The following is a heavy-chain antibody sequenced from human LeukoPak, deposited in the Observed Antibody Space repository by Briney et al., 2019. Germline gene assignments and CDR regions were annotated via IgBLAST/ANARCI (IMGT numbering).Heavy chain of an antibody. CDR1: GFTFSSYW. Sequence: GGSLRLSCAASGFTFSSYWMSWVRQAPGKGLEWVANIKQDGSEKYYVDSVKGRLTISRDNAKNSLYLQMNSLRAEDTAVYYCARGRYQLLTYYWGQGTLVTVSS. CDR3: ARGRYQLLTYY. J-gene: IGHJ4*02. CDR2: IKQDGSEK. V-gene: IGHV3-7*01. D-gene: IGHD2-2*01.